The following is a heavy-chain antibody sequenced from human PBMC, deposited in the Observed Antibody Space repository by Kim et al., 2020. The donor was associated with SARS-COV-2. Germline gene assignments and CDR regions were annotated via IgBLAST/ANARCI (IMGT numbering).Heavy chain of an antibody. V-gene: IGHV3-30-3*01. D-gene: IGHD3-22*01. CDR2: ISCDGSSK. CDR3: ARVSSGYYWFDY. Sequence: GGSLRLSCAASGFTFSSYAMHWVRQAPGKGLEWVSVISCDGSSKYYADSVKGRFTISRDNSKNTLYLQMNSLRAEDTAVYYCARVSSGYYWFDYCGQGTLVTVSS. J-gene: IGHJ4*02. CDR1: GFTFSSYA.